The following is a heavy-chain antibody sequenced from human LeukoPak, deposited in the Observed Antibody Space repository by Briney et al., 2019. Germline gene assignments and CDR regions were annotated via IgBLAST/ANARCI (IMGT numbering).Heavy chain of an antibody. V-gene: IGHV3-74*01. D-gene: IGHD4-17*01. CDR3: ARARAPVTRISSFDI. CDR1: GFTFSTTW. J-gene: IGHJ3*02. Sequence: GGSLRLSCGASGFTFSTTWMHWVRQAPGKGLVCVSRINSDGTSTVYADSVKGRFTISRDNAKNTVYLQMSGLGVDDTAVYYCARARAPVTRISSFDIWGQGTMVTVSS. CDR2: INSDGTST.